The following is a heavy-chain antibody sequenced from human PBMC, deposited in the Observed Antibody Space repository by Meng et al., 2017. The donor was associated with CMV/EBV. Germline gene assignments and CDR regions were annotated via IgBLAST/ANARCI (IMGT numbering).Heavy chain of an antibody. V-gene: IGHV5-51*01. CDR1: EYSFTSYW. CDR2: IYPGDSDT. Sequence: GESLKISCKGSEYSFTSYWIGWVRQMPGKGLEWMGIIYPGDSDTRYSPSFQGQVTISADKSISTAYLQWSSLKASDTAMYYCARSFYDFWSGYPIPYYYYGMDVWGQGTTVTVSS. CDR3: ARSFYDFWSGYPIPYYYYGMDV. D-gene: IGHD3-3*01. J-gene: IGHJ6*02.